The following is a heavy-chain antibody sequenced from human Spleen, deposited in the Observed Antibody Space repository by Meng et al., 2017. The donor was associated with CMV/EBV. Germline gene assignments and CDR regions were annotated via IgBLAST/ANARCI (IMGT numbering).Heavy chain of an antibody. D-gene: IGHD1-1*01. J-gene: IGHJ4*02. CDR1: GGSFSGYY. CDR3: ARTPGYTLDY. CDR2: INHSGST. V-gene: IGHV4-34*01. Sequence: SLTCAVYGGSFSGYYWSWIRQPPGKGLEWIGEINHSGSTNYNPSLKSRVTISVDTSKNQFSLKLSSVTAADTAVYYCARTPGYTLDYWGQGTLVTVSS.